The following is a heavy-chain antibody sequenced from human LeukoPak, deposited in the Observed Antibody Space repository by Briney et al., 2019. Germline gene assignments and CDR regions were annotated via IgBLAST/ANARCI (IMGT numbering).Heavy chain of an antibody. CDR3: ARDLTVAMAFRYYFDY. V-gene: IGHV1-69*04. Sequence: SVKVSCKPSGGTFSSYAIIWVRQAPGQGLEWMGRVIPILGIANYAQKFQGRVTITADKSTSTAYLELSSLRSEDTAVYYCARDLTVAMAFRYYFDYWGQGTLVTVSS. D-gene: IGHD4-17*01. J-gene: IGHJ4*02. CDR1: GGTFSSYA. CDR2: VIPILGIA.